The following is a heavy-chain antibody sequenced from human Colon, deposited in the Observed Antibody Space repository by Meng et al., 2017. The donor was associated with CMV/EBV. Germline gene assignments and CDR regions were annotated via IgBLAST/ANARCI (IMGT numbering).Heavy chain of an antibody. CDR1: GMHLSSDS. Sequence: LGRSCAASGMHLSSDSMNWVRQAPGKGLEWVSSISSSSSFINYADSVKGRFTISRDNAKNSVYLQMDSLRAEDTGVYYCAREGWLVDYWGLGTLVTVSS. CDR2: ISSSSSFI. V-gene: IGHV3-21*06. J-gene: IGHJ4*02. CDR3: AREGWLVDY. D-gene: IGHD6-19*01.